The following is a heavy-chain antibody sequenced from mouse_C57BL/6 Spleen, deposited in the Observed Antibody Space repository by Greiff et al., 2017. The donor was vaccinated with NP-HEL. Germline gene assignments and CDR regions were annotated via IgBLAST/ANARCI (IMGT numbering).Heavy chain of an antibody. CDR3: ATRWGY. D-gene: IGHD1-1*02. J-gene: IGHJ2*01. Sequence: VQLQQPGAELVRPGTSVKLSCKASGYTFTSYWMHWVKQRPGQGLEWIGVIDPSDSYTNYNQKFKGKATLTVDTSSSTAYMQLSSLTSEDSAVYYCATRWGYWGQGTTLTVSS. CDR2: IDPSDSYT. V-gene: IGHV1-59*01. CDR1: GYTFTSYW.